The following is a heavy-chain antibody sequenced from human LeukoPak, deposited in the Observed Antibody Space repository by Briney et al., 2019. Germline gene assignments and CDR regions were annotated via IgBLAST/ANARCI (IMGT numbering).Heavy chain of an antibody. D-gene: IGHD5-24*01. Sequence: PSETLTLTCTVSGGSISSGYYYWNWIRQHPGQGLDWIGYICYSGSTYYNPSVKIRVTMAVDKSKNQFYLKLRTVTATARAVDYCARDAIEDWFDPWGQGTVVSVCS. V-gene: IGHV4-31*03. CDR1: GGSISSGYYY. J-gene: IGHJ5*02. CDR3: ARDAIEDWFDP. CDR2: ICYSGST.